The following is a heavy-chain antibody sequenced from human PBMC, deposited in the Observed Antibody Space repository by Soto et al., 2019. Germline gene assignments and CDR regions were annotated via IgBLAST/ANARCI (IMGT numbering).Heavy chain of an antibody. J-gene: IGHJ4*02. CDR1: GYAFTTYG. D-gene: IGHD6-6*01. CDR3: AREGQLGY. V-gene: IGHV1-18*01. Sequence: QVQLVQSGAEVKKPGASVKVSCKASGYAFTTYGFSWVRQAPGQGLEWMGWISAYNGNTKYAQKLQGRVNLTTDTSRITAYMEVRSLRSDDTAVYYCAREGQLGYWGQGTLVTVSS. CDR2: ISAYNGNT.